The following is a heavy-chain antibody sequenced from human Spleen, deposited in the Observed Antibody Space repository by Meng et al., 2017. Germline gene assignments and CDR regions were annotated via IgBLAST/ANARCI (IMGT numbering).Heavy chain of an antibody. CDR2: INTNTGNP. D-gene: IGHD4-17*01. J-gene: IGHJ3*02. CDR3: ASPGGATVTSVDAFDI. CDR1: GYPFTSYG. Sequence: ASVKVSCKASGYPFTSYGISWVRQAPGQGLEWMGWINTNTGNPTYAQGFTGRFVFSLDTSVSTAYLQISSLKAEDTAVYYCASPGGATVTSVDAFDIWGQGTMVTVS. V-gene: IGHV7-4-1*02.